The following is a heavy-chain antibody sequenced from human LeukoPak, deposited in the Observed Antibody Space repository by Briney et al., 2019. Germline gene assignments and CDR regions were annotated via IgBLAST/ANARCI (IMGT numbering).Heavy chain of an antibody. Sequence: PGGSLRLSCAASGFTFSSHWMNWVRQAPGKGLEWVGRIKSTVDGGTTDLAAPVKGRFTVSRDDSENTLYLQMSSLRTEDTAVYYCTTGGNVIVAGTRAFDIWGHGTVVIVSS. V-gene: IGHV3-15*07. D-gene: IGHD6-19*01. CDR1: GFTFSSHW. CDR3: TTGGNVIVAGTRAFDI. J-gene: IGHJ3*02. CDR2: IKSTVDGGTT.